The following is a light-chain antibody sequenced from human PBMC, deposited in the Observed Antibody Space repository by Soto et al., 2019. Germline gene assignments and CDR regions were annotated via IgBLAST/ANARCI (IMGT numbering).Light chain of an antibody. CDR2: KAS. CDR1: ESITNW. V-gene: IGKV1-5*03. CDR3: QQYKSPPWT. J-gene: IGKJ1*01. Sequence: DIQMTQSPPTLSASVGDRVTISCRASESITNWLAWYQHKPGKALKLLIYKASSLESGVPSRFSGSGSGTEFTLTISSLQPDDFATYYCQQYKSPPWTFGQGTKV.